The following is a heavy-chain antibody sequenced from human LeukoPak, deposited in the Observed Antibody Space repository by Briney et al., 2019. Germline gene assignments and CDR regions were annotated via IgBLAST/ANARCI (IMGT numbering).Heavy chain of an antibody. CDR3: ARESHRMPGDYVGDYFDY. CDR1: GGSISSYY. J-gene: IGHJ4*02. V-gene: IGHV4-59*01. D-gene: IGHD4-17*01. CDR2: IYYSGST. Sequence: SETLPLTCTVSGGSISSYYWSWIRQPPGKGLEWIGYIYYSGSTNYNPSLKSLFTISVDTSKNQFSLKLSSVTAADTAVYYCARESHRMPGDYVGDYFDYWGQGTLVTVSS.